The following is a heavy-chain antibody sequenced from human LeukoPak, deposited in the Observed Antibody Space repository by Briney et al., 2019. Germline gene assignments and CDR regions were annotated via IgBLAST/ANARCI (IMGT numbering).Heavy chain of an antibody. CDR3: AKDGRYDYVWGSYRPYDDDY. V-gene: IGHV3-23*01. CDR1: DFSFITYA. J-gene: IGHJ4*02. Sequence: GGSLRLSCAASDFSFITYAMSWVRQAPGKGLEWVSAISGSGGSTYYAGSVKGRFTISRDNSKNTLYLQMNSLRAEDTAVYYCAKDGRYDYVWGSYRPYDDDYWGQGTLVTVSS. CDR2: ISGSGGST. D-gene: IGHD3-16*02.